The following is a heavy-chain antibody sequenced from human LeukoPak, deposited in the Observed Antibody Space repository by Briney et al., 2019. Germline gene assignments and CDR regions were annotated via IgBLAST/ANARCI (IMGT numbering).Heavy chain of an antibody. Sequence: VASVKVSCKASGYTFTGYYMHWVRQATGQGREWMGWMNPNSGNTGYAQKFQGRVTMTRNTSISTAYMELSSLRSEDTAVYYCARARSQIRSGWYRGSWFDPWGQGTLVTVSS. CDR1: GYTFTGYY. CDR2: MNPNSGNT. D-gene: IGHD6-19*01. J-gene: IGHJ5*02. V-gene: IGHV1-8*02. CDR3: ARARSQIRSGWYRGSWFDP.